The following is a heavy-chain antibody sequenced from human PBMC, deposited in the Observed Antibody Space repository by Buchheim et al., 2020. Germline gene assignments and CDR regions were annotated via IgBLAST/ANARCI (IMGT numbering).Heavy chain of an antibody. V-gene: IGHV4-59*01. CDR3: ARVDGTAPVWGWYFDL. D-gene: IGHD3-16*01. J-gene: IGHJ2*01. CDR1: GGSISNYY. Sequence: QVQLQESGPGLVKPSETLSLTCIVSGGSISNYYWSWIRQPPGKGLEWIGYIYYSGSTPYNPSLESRVTISVDTSKNQFSLKLSSVTAADTAVYYCARVDGTAPVWGWYFDLWGRGTL. CDR2: IYYSGST.